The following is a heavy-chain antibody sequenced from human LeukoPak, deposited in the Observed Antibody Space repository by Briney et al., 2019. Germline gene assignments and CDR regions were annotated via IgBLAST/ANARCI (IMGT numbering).Heavy chain of an antibody. V-gene: IGHV1-2*07. CDR2: INHNRGGT. D-gene: IGHD4-11*01. J-gene: IGHJ6*04. CDR3: AADTVTVAPGGMDV. CDR1: GYTFTGYY. Sequence: ASVKVSCQASGYTFTGYYMHWVRQAPGHGLAWMGWINHNRGGTNSAPTLQGRVSMTRDTSITATHMHLSSLMSDDPAVQYRAADTVTVAPGGMDVWGEGTTVTVYS.